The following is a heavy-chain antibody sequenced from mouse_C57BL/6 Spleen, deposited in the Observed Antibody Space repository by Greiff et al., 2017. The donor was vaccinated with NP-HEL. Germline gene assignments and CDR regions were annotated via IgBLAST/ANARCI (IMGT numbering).Heavy chain of an antibody. CDR1: GYTFTSYG. J-gene: IGHJ3*01. V-gene: IGHV1-81*01. D-gene: IGHD2-5*01. Sequence: VKLKESGAELARPGASVKLSCKASGYTFTSYGISWVKQRTGQGLEWIGEIYPRSGNTYYNEKFKGKATLTADKSSSTAYMELRSLTSEDSAVYFCARDYSNAYWGQGTLVTVSA. CDR2: IYPRSGNT. CDR3: ARDYSNAY.